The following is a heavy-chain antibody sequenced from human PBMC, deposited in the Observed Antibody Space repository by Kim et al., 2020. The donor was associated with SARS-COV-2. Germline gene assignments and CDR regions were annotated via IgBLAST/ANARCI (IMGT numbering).Heavy chain of an antibody. Sequence: GGSLRLSCAASGFTFSSYAMSWVRQAPGKGLEWVSAISGSGGSTYYADSVKGRFTISRDNSKNTLYLQMNSLRAEDTSVYYCAKDNGEGYDILTPGWFDPWGQGTLVTVSS. D-gene: IGHD3-9*01. CDR3: AKDNGEGYDILTPGWFDP. CDR1: GFTFSSYA. V-gene: IGHV3-23*01. CDR2: ISGSGGST. J-gene: IGHJ5*02.